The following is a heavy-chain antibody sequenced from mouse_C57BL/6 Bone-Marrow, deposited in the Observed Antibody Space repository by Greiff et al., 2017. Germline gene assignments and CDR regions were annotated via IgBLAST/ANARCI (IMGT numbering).Heavy chain of an antibody. Sequence: EVKLMESGGGLVKPGGSLKLSCAASGFTFSSYTMSWVRQTPEKRLEWVATISGGGGNTYSPDSVKGRFTISRDNAKNTLYLQMSRLRSEDTALYYCARPLDYDYDAWFAYWGQGTLVTVSA. V-gene: IGHV5-9*01. D-gene: IGHD2-4*01. CDR2: ISGGGGNT. CDR1: GFTFSSYT. CDR3: ARPLDYDYDAWFAY. J-gene: IGHJ3*01.